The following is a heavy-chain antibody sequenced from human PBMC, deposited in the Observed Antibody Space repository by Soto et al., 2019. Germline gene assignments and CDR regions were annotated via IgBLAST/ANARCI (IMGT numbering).Heavy chain of an antibody. CDR2: IYYSGST. CDR3: ARELVVVVAATRYYYMDV. D-gene: IGHD2-15*01. J-gene: IGHJ6*03. CDR1: GGSISSGGYY. Sequence: SETLSLTCTVSGGSISSGGYYWSWIRQHPGKGLEWIGYIYYSGSTCYNPSLKSRVTISVDTSKNQFSLKLSSVTAADTAVYYCARELVVVVAATRYYYMDVWGKGTTVTVSS. V-gene: IGHV4-31*03.